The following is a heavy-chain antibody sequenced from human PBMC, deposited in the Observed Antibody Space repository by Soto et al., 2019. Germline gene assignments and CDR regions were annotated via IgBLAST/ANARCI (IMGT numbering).Heavy chain of an antibody. D-gene: IGHD3-22*01. Sequence: ASVKVSCKASGYTFTSYGISWVRQAPGQGLEWMGWISAYNGNTNYAQKLQGRVTMTTDTSTSTAYMELRSLRSDDTAVYYCARDAYYDTSAYEGWLDPWGEGPPATV. V-gene: IGHV1-18*01. J-gene: IGHJ5*02. CDR2: ISAYNGNT. CDR1: GYTFTSYG. CDR3: ARDAYYDTSAYEGWLDP.